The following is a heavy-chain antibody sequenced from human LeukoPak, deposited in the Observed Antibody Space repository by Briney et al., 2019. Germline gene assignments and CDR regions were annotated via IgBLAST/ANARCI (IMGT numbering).Heavy chain of an antibody. D-gene: IGHD2-2*01. CDR3: ATSSVVPAAIWFDP. Sequence: ASVKVSCKVSGYTLTELSMHWVRQAPGKGLEWMGGFDPEDGETICAQKFQGRVTMTEDTSTDTAYMELSSLRSEDTAVYYCATSSVVPAAIWFDPWGQGTLVTVSS. CDR1: GYTLTELS. V-gene: IGHV1-24*01. CDR2: FDPEDGET. J-gene: IGHJ5*02.